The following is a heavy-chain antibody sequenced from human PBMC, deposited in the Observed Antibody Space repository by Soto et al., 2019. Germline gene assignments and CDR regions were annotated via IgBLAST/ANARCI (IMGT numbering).Heavy chain of an antibody. D-gene: IGHD3-3*01. Sequence: ASVKVSCKASGYTFTGYYMHWVRQAPGQGLEWMGWINPNSGGTNYAQKFQGRVTMTRDTSISTAYMELSRLRSDDTAVYYCARDAYDFWSGYYLAPYYYYGMDVWGQGTTVTVSS. CDR3: ARDAYDFWSGYYLAPYYYYGMDV. CDR2: INPNSGGT. J-gene: IGHJ6*02. V-gene: IGHV1-2*02. CDR1: GYTFTGYY.